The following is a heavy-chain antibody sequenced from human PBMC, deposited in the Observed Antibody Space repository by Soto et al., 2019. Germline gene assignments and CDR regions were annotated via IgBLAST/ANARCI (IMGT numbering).Heavy chain of an antibody. J-gene: IGHJ6*02. CDR3: ASGVAAAGKEPYYYGMDV. V-gene: IGHV1-45*02. CDR2: ITPFNGNT. CDR1: GYTFTYRY. D-gene: IGHD6-13*01. Sequence: SVKVSCKASGYTFTYRYLHWVRQAPGQALEWMGWITPFNGNTNYAQKFQDRVPITRDRSMSTAYMELSSLRSEDTAMYYCASGVAAAGKEPYYYGMDVWGQGTTVIVSS.